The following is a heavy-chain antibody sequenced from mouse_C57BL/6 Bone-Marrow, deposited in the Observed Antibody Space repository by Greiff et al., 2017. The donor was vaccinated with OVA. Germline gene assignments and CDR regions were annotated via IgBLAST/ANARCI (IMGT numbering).Heavy chain of an antibody. CDR1: GYTFTSYT. V-gene: IGHV1-4*01. Sequence: QVQLQQSGAELARPGASVKMSCKASGYTFTSYTMPWVKQRPGQGLEWIGYINPSSGYTKYNQKFKDKATLTADKSSSTAYMQLSSLTSEDSAVYYCARGIYDGSYAMDYWGQGTSVTVSS. D-gene: IGHD2-3*01. CDR3: ARGIYDGSYAMDY. J-gene: IGHJ4*01. CDR2: INPSSGYT.